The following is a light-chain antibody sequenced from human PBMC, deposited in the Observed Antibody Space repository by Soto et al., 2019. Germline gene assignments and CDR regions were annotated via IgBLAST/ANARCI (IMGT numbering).Light chain of an antibody. CDR1: QSISNW. CDR2: KAS. V-gene: IGKV1-5*03. CDR3: QKYNSALT. Sequence: DIQMTQSPSTLSASVGDRVIITCRASQSISNWLAWYQQKPGKAPKLLIYKASTLEGGVPSRFSGSGSGTDFTLTISSLQPEDVATYYCQKYNSALTFGQGTRLEIK. J-gene: IGKJ5*01.